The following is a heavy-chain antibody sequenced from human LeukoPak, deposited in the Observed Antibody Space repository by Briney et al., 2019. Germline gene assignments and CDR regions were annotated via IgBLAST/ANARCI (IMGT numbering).Heavy chain of an antibody. V-gene: IGHV3-30-3*01. J-gene: IGHJ5*02. CDR1: GFTFSSYP. Sequence: GRSLRLSCAASGFTFSSYPMQWVRQAPGKGLEWVAVISNDGSNRYYADSVEGRFTISRDNSKNTLYLQMNSLRAEDTALYYCARDFGRDGYNYGGKNWFDPWGQGTLVTVSS. CDR2: ISNDGSNR. CDR3: ARDFGRDGYNYGGKNWFDP. D-gene: IGHD5-24*01.